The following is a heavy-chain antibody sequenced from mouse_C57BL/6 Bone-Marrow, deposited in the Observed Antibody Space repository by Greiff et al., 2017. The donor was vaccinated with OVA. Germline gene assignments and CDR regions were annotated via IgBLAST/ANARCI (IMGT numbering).Heavy chain of an antibody. D-gene: IGHD1-1*01. CDR3: PIYYYGRGYFDY. J-gene: IGHJ2*01. CDR1: GYTFTSYW. CDR2: IYPGNSDT. Sequence: VHVKQSGTVLARPGASVKMSCKTSGYTFTSYWMHWVKQRPGQGLEWIGAIYPGNSDTSYNQKFKGKAKLTAVTSASTAYMELSSLTNEDSAVYYCPIYYYGRGYFDYWGQGTTLTVSS. V-gene: IGHV1-5*01.